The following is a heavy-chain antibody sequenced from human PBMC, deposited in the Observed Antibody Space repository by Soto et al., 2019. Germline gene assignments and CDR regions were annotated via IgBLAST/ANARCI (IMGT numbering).Heavy chain of an antibody. Sequence: SETLSVTCTVSGDSVSSVFSYWSWIRQTPGKGLEWIGYLSHSGNTNYSPSLKSRVSISVDMTKNQVSLRLASVTAADTAVYYCARELSGRHYFDYGGPGTLVTVYS. CDR3: ARELSGRHYFDY. D-gene: IGHD1-26*01. CDR2: LSHSGNT. V-gene: IGHV4-61*01. CDR1: GDSVSSVFSY. J-gene: IGHJ4*02.